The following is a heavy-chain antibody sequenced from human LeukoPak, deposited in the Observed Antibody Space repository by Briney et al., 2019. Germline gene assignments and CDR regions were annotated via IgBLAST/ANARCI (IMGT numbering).Heavy chain of an antibody. CDR2: FDPEDGET. CDR1: GYTLTELS. V-gene: IGHV1-24*01. D-gene: IGHD3-22*01. CDR3: AKSHYDSSARDAFDI. Sequence: ASVKVSCKVSGYTLTELSMHWVRQAPGKGLEWMGGFDPEDGETIYAQKFQGRGTMTEDTSTGTAYMELSSLRSEDTAVYSCAKSHYDSSARDAFDIWGKGTMVTVSS. J-gene: IGHJ3*02.